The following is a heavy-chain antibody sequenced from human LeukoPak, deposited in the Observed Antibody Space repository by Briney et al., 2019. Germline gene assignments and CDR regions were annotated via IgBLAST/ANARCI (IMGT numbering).Heavy chain of an antibody. Sequence: SETLSLTCTVFGGPISSYYWSWLRQPPGKGLEWMGYVSYRGDTNYNPSFKSRVTISVDTSKNQFSLKLTSVTAADTAVYYCARPYSSNWYDAFHIWGQGTMVTVSS. J-gene: IGHJ3*02. V-gene: IGHV4-59*01. CDR3: ARPYSSNWYDAFHI. CDR2: VSYRGDT. D-gene: IGHD6-13*01. CDR1: GGPISSYY.